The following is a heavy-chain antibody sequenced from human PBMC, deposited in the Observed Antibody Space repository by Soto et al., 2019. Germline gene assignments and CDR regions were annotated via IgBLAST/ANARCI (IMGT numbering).Heavy chain of an antibody. CDR1: GGSFSGYY. CDR3: ARLLSVGATRLYYYYGMDV. D-gene: IGHD1-26*01. Sequence: SETLSLTCAVYGGSFSGYYWSWIRQPPGKGLEWIGEINHSGSTNYNPSLKSRVTISVDTSKNQFSLKLSSVTAADTAVYYCARLLSVGATRLYYYYGMDVWGQGTRVTVSS. J-gene: IGHJ6*02. V-gene: IGHV4-34*01. CDR2: INHSGST.